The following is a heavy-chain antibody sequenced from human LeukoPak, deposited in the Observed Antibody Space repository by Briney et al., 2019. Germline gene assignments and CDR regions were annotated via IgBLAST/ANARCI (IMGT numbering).Heavy chain of an antibody. CDR2: IYYSGST. D-gene: IGHD3-3*01. CDR1: GGSISSYY. CDR3: ARVYLATYYDFWSGYRPYFDY. Sequence: SETLSLTCTVSGGSISSYYWSWIRQPPGKGLEWIGYIYYSGSTNYNPSLKSRVTISVDTSKNQFSLKPSSVTAADTAVYYCARVYLATYYDFWSGYRPYFDYWGQGTLVTVSS. V-gene: IGHV4-59*01. J-gene: IGHJ4*02.